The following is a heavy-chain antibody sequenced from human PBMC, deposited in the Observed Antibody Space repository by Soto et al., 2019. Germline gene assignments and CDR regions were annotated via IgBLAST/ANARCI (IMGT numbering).Heavy chain of an antibody. CDR3: ARVLFWYYYYYMDV. Sequence: SETLSLTCAVYGGSFSGYCWSWIRQPPGKGLEWIGEINHSGSTNYNPSLKSRVTISVDTSKNQFSLKLSSVTAADTAVYYCARVLFWYYYYYMDVWGKGTTVTVSS. D-gene: IGHD3-3*01. J-gene: IGHJ6*03. CDR2: INHSGST. V-gene: IGHV4-34*01. CDR1: GGSFSGYC.